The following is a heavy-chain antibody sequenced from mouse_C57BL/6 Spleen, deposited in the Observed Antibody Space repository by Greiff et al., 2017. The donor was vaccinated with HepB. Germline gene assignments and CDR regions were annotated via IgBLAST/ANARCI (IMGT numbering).Heavy chain of an antibody. CDR1: GFTFSDYG. Sequence: EVKLVESGGGLVKPGGSLKLSCAASGFTFSDYGMHWVRQAPEKGLEWVAYISSGSSTIYYADTVKGRFTISRDNAKNTLFLQMTSLRSEDTAMYYCARPRDYGNYSWFAYWGQGTLVTVSA. CDR3: ARPRDYGNYSWFAY. V-gene: IGHV5-17*01. D-gene: IGHD2-1*01. J-gene: IGHJ3*01. CDR2: ISSGSSTI.